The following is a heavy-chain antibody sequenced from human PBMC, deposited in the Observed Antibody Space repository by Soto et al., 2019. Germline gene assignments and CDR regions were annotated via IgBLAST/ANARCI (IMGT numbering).Heavy chain of an antibody. D-gene: IGHD6-19*01. Sequence: QITLKESGPTLVKPTQTLTLTCTFSGFSLSTSGVGVGWIRQPPGKALEWLALIYWDDDKRYSPSLKSRLTTXKXAXXNQVVLTMTNMDPVDTATYYCAHTVAGLLITWFDPWGQGTLVTVSS. CDR1: GFSLSTSGVG. V-gene: IGHV2-5*02. CDR2: IYWDDDK. J-gene: IGHJ5*02. CDR3: AHTVAGLLITWFDP.